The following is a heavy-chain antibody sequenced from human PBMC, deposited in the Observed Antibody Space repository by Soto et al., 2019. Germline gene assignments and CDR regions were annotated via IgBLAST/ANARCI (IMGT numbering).Heavy chain of an antibody. CDR1: GYTFTGSY. J-gene: IGHJ4*02. Sequence: GASVKVSCKASGYTFTGSYMHWVRQAPGQGLEWMGWINPNSGGTNYAQRFQGWVTMTRDTSISTAYMELSRLRSDDTAVYYCARGAPPGFLEWLFIYWGQGTLVTVSS. V-gene: IGHV1-2*04. CDR2: INPNSGGT. D-gene: IGHD3-3*01. CDR3: ARGAPPGFLEWLFIY.